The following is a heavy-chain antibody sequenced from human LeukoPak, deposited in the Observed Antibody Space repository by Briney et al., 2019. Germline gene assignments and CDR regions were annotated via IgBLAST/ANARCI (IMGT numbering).Heavy chain of an antibody. J-gene: IGHJ4*02. CDR1: GGSLSSTDYY. Sequence: PSETLSLTCTLSGGSLSSTDYYWGWIRHPPGRGLEWHGSIYYRGITYYNPSIKSRDTISVDPSNNQFSLKLSSVTAADTAMYFCAKRLIYCVGTSCHFDCWGQGNLVTVSS. CDR3: AKRLIYCVGTSCHFDC. V-gene: IGHV4-39*01. D-gene: IGHD2-2*01. CDR2: IYYRGIT.